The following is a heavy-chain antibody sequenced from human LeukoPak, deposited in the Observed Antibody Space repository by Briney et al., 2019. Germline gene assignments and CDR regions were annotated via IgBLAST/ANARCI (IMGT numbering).Heavy chain of an antibody. Sequence: GGSLRLSCSASGFTFNTYWMSWVRQAPGKGLEWVAFIRYDGSNKYYADSVKGRFTISRDNSKSTLNLQMNSLRAEDTAVYYCAKDQTHYRVWDSYESIGLSYWGQGTLVTVSS. D-gene: IGHD3-22*01. CDR1: GFTFNTYW. V-gene: IGHV3-30*02. J-gene: IGHJ4*02. CDR3: AKDQTHYRVWDSYESIGLSY. CDR2: IRYDGSNK.